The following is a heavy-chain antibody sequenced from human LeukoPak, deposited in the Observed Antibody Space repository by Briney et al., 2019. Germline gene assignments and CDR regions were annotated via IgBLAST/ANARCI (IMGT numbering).Heavy chain of an antibody. CDR1: GFTFSDYY. CDR3: ANGYCTNGVCYPYYYYYMDV. CDR2: ISSRSGTI. Sequence: PGGSLRLSCAASGFTFSDYYMSWIRQAPGKGLEWVSYISSRSGTIYYADSVKGRFTISRDNSKNTLYLQMNSLRAEDTAVYYCANGYCTNGVCYPYYYYYMDVWGKGTTVTVSS. V-gene: IGHV3-11*04. D-gene: IGHD2-8*01. J-gene: IGHJ6*03.